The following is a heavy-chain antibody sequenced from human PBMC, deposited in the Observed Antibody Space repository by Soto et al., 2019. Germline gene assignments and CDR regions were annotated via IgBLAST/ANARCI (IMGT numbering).Heavy chain of an antibody. V-gene: IGHV3-7*03. CDR3: ARARGVES. D-gene: IGHD3-16*01. Sequence: PGGSLRLSCAGSGFTFSNHWMNWVRQAPGKGLEWVANIKADGSEKYYVDSVKGRFTISRDNAKNSWYLQMNSLRAEDTAVYCCARARGVESWCQGTLVTVSS. CDR2: IKADGSEK. CDR1: GFTFSNHW. J-gene: IGHJ5*01.